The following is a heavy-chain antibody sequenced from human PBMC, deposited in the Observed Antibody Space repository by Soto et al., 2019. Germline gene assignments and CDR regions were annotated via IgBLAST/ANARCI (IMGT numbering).Heavy chain of an antibody. V-gene: IGHV1-3*01. D-gene: IGHD3-22*01. J-gene: IGHJ3*02. Sequence: GSVKGSCKASGYTFTSYAMHWGRPAPGQRLEWMGWINAGNGNTKYSQKFQGRVTITRDTSTSTAYMELSSLRSEDTAVYYCAREITMMDAFDIWGQGTMVTVSS. CDR3: AREITMMDAFDI. CDR1: GYTFTSYA. CDR2: INAGNGNT.